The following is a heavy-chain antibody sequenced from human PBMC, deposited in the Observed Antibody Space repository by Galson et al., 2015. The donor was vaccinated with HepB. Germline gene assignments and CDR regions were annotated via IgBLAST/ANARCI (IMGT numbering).Heavy chain of an antibody. CDR2: IWYDGSTK. Sequence: SPRLSCAASGFTFSNYGMYWVRQSPGKGLEWVALIWYDGSTKDYTDSVKGRFTVSRDNSKNTVYLQMNSLRLEDTAVYYCTREGGSYDFVFDYWGQGTLVTVSS. CDR3: TREGGSYDFVFDY. V-gene: IGHV3-33*08. J-gene: IGHJ4*02. CDR1: GFTFSNYG. D-gene: IGHD3-3*01.